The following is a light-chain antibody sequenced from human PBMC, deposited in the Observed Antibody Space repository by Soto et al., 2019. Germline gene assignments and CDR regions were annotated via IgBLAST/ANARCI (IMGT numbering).Light chain of an antibody. CDR1: QSISSY. CDR2: DAS. Sequence: EIVLTQSPATLSLSPGERATLSCRASQSISSYLAWYQQKPGQAPRLLIYDASNRATGIPARFSGSGSGTDFTLTISRLEPEDFAMYYCQQYGSMWTFGQGTKVDIK. J-gene: IGKJ1*01. V-gene: IGKV3-11*01. CDR3: QQYGSMWT.